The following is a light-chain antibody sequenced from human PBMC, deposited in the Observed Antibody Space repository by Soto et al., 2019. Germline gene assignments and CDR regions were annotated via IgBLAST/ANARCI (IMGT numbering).Light chain of an antibody. J-gene: IGKJ1*01. CDR3: QQSYTSPRT. V-gene: IGKV1-39*01. Sequence: DIQMTQSPSSLSASVGDRVTITCRASQTISTFLNWYQQKPGKAPELLIYVASTLQSGVPSRFNGSGSGTDFTLTISSLHPEDFATYYCQQSYTSPRTFGQGTKVEIK. CDR2: VAS. CDR1: QTISTF.